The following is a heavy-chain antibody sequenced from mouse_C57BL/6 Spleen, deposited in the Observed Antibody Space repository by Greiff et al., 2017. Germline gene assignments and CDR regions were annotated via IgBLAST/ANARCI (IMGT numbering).Heavy chain of an antibody. Sequence: QVQLQQPGAELVMPGASVKLSCKASGYTFTSYWMHWVKQRPGQGLEWIGEIDPSDSYTNYNQKFKGKSTLTVDKSSSTAYMQLSSLTSEDSAVYYCAKGYNPYAMDYWGQGTSVTVSS. V-gene: IGHV1-69*01. CDR2: IDPSDSYT. CDR3: AKGYNPYAMDY. D-gene: IGHD1-3*01. CDR1: GYTFTSYW. J-gene: IGHJ4*01.